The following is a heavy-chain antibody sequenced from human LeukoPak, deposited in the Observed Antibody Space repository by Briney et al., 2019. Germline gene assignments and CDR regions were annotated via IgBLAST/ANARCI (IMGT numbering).Heavy chain of an antibody. CDR3: AKVLRSGWYPGFYFDY. Sequence: GGSLRLSCAASGFTFSSYAMHWVRQAPGKGLEWVAVISYDGSNKYYADSVKGRFTISRDNSKNTLYLQMNSLRAEDTAVYYCAKVLRSGWYPGFYFDYWGQGTLVTVSS. CDR1: GFTFSSYA. V-gene: IGHV3-30-3*01. J-gene: IGHJ4*02. CDR2: ISYDGSNK. D-gene: IGHD6-19*01.